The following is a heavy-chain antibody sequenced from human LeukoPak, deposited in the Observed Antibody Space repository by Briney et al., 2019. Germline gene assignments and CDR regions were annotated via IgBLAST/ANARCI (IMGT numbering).Heavy chain of an antibody. V-gene: IGHV1-2*02. J-gene: IGHJ5*02. CDR2: INPNSGGT. D-gene: IGHD6-13*01. Sequence: GASVKVSCKASGYTFTGYYMHWVRQAPGQGLEWMGWINPNSGGTNYAQKFQGRVTMTTDTSTSTAYMELRSLRSDDTAVYYCARSRIAAAEGERWFDPWGQGTLVTVSS. CDR1: GYTFTGYY. CDR3: ARSRIAAAEGERWFDP.